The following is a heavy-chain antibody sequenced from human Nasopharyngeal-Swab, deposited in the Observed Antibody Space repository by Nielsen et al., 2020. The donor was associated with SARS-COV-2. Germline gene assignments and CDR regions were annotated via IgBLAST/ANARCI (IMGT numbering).Heavy chain of an antibody. CDR1: GFTFDDYA. CDR3: AKDTSRIAAAGTPFNY. CDR2: ISWNSGSI. Sequence: SLKISCAASGFTFDDYAIHWVRQAPGKGLEWVSGISWNSGSIGYADSVKGRFTISRDNAKNSLYLQMNSLRAEDTALYYCAKDTSRIAAAGTPFNYWGQGTLVTVSS. V-gene: IGHV3-9*01. J-gene: IGHJ4*02. D-gene: IGHD6-13*01.